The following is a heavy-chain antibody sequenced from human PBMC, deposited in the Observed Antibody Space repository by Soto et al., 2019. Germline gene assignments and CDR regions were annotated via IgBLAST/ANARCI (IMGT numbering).Heavy chain of an antibody. Sequence: QLHLQESGPGLVKPSETLSLTCTVSNDSIRSGTYYWAWIRQPPGRGLEWMGSLSYLGTTDYNPSLKSRVTISKDASKNQFSLKLTSVTAADTAVYYCATGRSDNGWYEEHFWGRGTLVTVSS. CDR2: LSYLGTT. CDR3: ATGRSDNGWYEEHF. V-gene: IGHV4-39*01. J-gene: IGHJ4*02. D-gene: IGHD6-19*01. CDR1: NDSIRSGTYY.